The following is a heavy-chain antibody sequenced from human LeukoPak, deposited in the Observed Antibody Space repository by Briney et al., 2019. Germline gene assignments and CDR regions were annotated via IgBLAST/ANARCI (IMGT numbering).Heavy chain of an antibody. CDR1: GFTFSDYY. V-gene: IGHV3-23*01. Sequence: GGSLRLSCAASGFTFSDYYMSWIRQAPGKGLEWVSSISGSGGSTYYADSVKGRFTIPRDNSKNTLYLQMNSLRAEDTAVYYCAKDHRSQGDYLNWFDPWGQGTLVTVSS. CDR3: AKDHRSQGDYLNWFDP. CDR2: ISGSGGST. D-gene: IGHD4-17*01. J-gene: IGHJ5*02.